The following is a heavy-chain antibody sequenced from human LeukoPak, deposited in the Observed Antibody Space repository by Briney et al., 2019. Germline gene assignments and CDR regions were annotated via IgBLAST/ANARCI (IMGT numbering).Heavy chain of an antibody. D-gene: IGHD1-26*01. Sequence: GGSLRLSCTASGFTFVDYAMSWVRQAPGKGLEWEGFIRSKAYGGTTEYAVSVKGRFTISRDDSKYIAYLQMNSLKTEDTAVYYCTRDGSGSYGRYHFDHWGQGTLVTVSS. CDR3: TRDGSGSYGRYHFDH. CDR1: GFTFVDYA. V-gene: IGHV3-49*04. CDR2: IRSKAYGGTT. J-gene: IGHJ4*01.